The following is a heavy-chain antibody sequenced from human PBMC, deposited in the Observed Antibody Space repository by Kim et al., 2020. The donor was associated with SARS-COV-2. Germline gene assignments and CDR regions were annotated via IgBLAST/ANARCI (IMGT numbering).Heavy chain of an antibody. V-gene: IGHV4-38-2*02. CDR1: GYSISSGYY. D-gene: IGHD6-19*01. CDR2: IYHSGST. J-gene: IGHJ4*02. CDR3: TRDIAVAATYFCY. Sequence: SETLSLTCTVSGYSISSGYYWGWIRQPPGKGLEWIGSIYHSGSTYYNPALKSRVTISVDTSKNQFSLKLSSVTAADTAVYYCTRDIAVAATYFCYWGQGT.